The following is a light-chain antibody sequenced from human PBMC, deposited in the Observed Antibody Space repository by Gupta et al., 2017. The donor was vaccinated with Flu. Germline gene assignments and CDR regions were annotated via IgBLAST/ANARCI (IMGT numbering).Light chain of an antibody. J-gene: IGLJ2*01. V-gene: IGLV2-14*01. Sequence: QSALTQPASVSGSPGQSSALLSTGTSSDIGGYDYVSWYQQYPGKAPELMIFEVSRRPSRISDRFSGSKSGNTASLTISGLLAEDEAYYYCSSYTSTNTVVVFGGGTKLTVL. CDR2: EVS. CDR3: SSYTSTNTVVV. CDR1: SSDIGGYDY.